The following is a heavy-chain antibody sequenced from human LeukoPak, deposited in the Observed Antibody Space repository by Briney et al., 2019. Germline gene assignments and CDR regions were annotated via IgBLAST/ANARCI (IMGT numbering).Heavy chain of an antibody. CDR3: AREQYHGGNSRLVFDY. J-gene: IGHJ4*02. D-gene: IGHD4-23*01. CDR1: GYTFTSYY. CDR2: INPSGGST. V-gene: IGHV1-46*01. Sequence: ASVKVSCKASGYTFTSYYMHWVRQAPGQGLEWMGIINPSGGSTSYAQKFQGRVTMTRDTSTSTVYMELSSLRSEDTAVYYCAREQYHGGNSRLVFDYWGQGTLVTVSS.